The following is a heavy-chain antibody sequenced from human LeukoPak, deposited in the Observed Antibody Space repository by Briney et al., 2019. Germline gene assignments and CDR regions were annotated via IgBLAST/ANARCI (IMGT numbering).Heavy chain of an antibody. CDR1: GYTFTSYG. Sequence: ASVKVSCKASGYTFTSYGISWVRQAPGQGLEWMGWISAYNGNTNYAQKLQGRVTMTTDTSTSTAYMELRSLRSDDTAVYYCARDTSGSMIVVVIRGWDYYYYGMDVWGQGTTVTVSS. D-gene: IGHD3-22*01. CDR3: ARDTSGSMIVVVIRGWDYYYYGMDV. CDR2: ISAYNGNT. V-gene: IGHV1-18*01. J-gene: IGHJ6*02.